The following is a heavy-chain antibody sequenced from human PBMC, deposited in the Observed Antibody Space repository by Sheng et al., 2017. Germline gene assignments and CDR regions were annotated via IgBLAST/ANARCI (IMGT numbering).Heavy chain of an antibody. J-gene: IGHJ4*02. Sequence: EVQLVESGGGLVQPGGSLRLSCAASGFTFSSYEMNWVRQAPGKGLEWVSYISSSGSTIYYADSVKGRFTISRDNAKNSLYLQMNSLRAEDTAVYYCARVAVVAYIFDYWGQGTLVTVSS. CDR2: ISSSGSTI. V-gene: IGHV3-48*03. D-gene: IGHD2-15*01. CDR3: ARVAVVAYIFDY. CDR1: GFTFSSYE.